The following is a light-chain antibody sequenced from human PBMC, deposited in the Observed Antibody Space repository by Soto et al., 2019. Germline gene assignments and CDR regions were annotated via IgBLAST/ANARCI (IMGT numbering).Light chain of an antibody. V-gene: IGKV3-20*01. CDR1: QSVGSNY. CDR3: QQYGHSPYT. CDR2: GAS. Sequence: EVVLTQSPGTLSLSPGEGATLSCRASQSVGSNYLAWFQQKLGRAPRLLIYGASNRATGIPDRFSGSGSGTDFTLTMTRLEPEDSAVYYCQQYGHSPYTFGQGTKVEIK. J-gene: IGKJ2*01.